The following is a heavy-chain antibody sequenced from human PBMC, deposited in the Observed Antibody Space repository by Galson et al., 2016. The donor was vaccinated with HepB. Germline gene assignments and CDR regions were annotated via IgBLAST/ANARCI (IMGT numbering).Heavy chain of an antibody. D-gene: IGHD2-2*01. CDR1: GGTFSSYA. CDR2: IIPIFGTA. CDR3: ARKGRGWIGTTCYGEDWYFAL. V-gene: IGHV1-69*13. Sequence: SVKVSCKASGGTFSSYAISWVRQAPGQGLEWMGGIIPIFGTATYAERFQSRVRITADESTSTAYMELSSLRSEDTAVYYCARKGRGWIGTTCYGEDWYFALWGRGTLVTVSS. J-gene: IGHJ2*01.